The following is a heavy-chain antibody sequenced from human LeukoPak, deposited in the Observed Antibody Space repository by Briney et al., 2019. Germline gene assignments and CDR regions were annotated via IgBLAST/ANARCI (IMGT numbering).Heavy chain of an antibody. J-gene: IGHJ6*03. V-gene: IGHV1-46*01. CDR3: ARDGRYYDFGSGYLYYYMDV. CDR1: GYTFTSYY. D-gene: IGHD3-3*01. CDR2: INPSGGST. Sequence: GASVKVSCKASGYTFTSYYMHWVRQAPGQGLEWMGIINPSGGSTSYAQKFQGRVTMTREMSTSTVYMEPSTLRSEDTAVYYCARDGRYYDFGSGYLYYYMDVWGKGTTVTVSS.